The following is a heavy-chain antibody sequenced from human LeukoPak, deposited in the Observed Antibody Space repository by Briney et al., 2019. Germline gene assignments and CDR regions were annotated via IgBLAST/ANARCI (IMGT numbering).Heavy chain of an antibody. Sequence: PSETLSLTCTVSGGSISSSSYYWGWIRQPPGKGLEWIGTTSYTGNTYYNPSLKSRVTISVDTSKNQFSLKLSSVTAADTTVYYCARQDSSGYYDYYFDYWGQGTLVTVSS. D-gene: IGHD3-22*01. CDR3: ARQDSSGYYDYYFDY. J-gene: IGHJ4*02. CDR1: GGSISSSSYY. V-gene: IGHV4-39*01. CDR2: TSYTGNT.